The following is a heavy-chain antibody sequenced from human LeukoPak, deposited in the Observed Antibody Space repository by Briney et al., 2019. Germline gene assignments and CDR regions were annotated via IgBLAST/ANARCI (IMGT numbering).Heavy chain of an antibody. V-gene: IGHV3-21*01. CDR2: ISSSSSYI. Sequence: GGSLRLSCAASGFTFSSYSMNWVRQAPGKGLEWVSSISSSSSYIYYADSVKGRFTISRDNAKNSLYLQMNSLRAEDTAVYYCARELGYSYGANPFDYWGQGTLVTVSS. CDR3: ARELGYSYGANPFDY. CDR1: GFTFSSYS. J-gene: IGHJ4*02. D-gene: IGHD5-18*01.